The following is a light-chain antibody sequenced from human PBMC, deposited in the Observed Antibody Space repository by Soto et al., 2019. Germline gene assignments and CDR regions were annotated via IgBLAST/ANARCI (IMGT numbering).Light chain of an antibody. CDR2: DNN. CDR1: SSNIGNNH. Sequence: QSVLTQPPSVSAAPGQKVTISCSGRSSNIGNNHLSWYQQLPGTAPKLLIYDNNKRPSGIPDRFSGSKSGTSATLGITRLQPGDEADYYCGAWDTTLSAVVFGGGTKLTVL. CDR3: GAWDTTLSAVV. V-gene: IGLV1-51*01. J-gene: IGLJ2*01.